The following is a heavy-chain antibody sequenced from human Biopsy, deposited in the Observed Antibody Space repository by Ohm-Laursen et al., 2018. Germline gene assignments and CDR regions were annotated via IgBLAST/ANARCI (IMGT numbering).Heavy chain of an antibody. Sequence: SVKVSCKASGGTFNNYPLSWVRKAPGQGLEWMGGILPPFRTTHYAQKFQGRVSITADDSISTAYMELSSLRSEDTAVYYCARDYQPKIMTIHYYYYGMDVWGLGTTVTVSS. V-gene: IGHV1-69*13. CDR2: ILPPFRTT. CDR1: GGTFNNYP. D-gene: IGHD2-2*01. CDR3: ARDYQPKIMTIHYYYYGMDV. J-gene: IGHJ6*02.